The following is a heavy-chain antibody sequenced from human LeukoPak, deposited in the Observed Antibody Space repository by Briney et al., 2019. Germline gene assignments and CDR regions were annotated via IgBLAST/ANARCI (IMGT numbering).Heavy chain of an antibody. V-gene: IGHV4-34*01. Sequence: SETLSLTCAVYGGSFSGYYWSWIRQPPGKGLEWIGEINHSGSTNYNPSLKSRVTISVDTSKNQFSLKLSSVTAADTAVYYCARDNPRVGATNWGQGTLVTVSS. CDR3: ARDNPRVGATN. J-gene: IGHJ4*02. CDR1: GGSFSGYY. D-gene: IGHD1-26*01. CDR2: INHSGST.